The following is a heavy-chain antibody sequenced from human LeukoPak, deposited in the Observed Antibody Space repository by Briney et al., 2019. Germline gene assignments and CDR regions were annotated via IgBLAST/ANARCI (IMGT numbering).Heavy chain of an antibody. V-gene: IGHV4-30-4*01. Sequence: SQTLSLTCTVSGGSISSGDYYWSWIRQPPGKGLEWIGYIYYSGSTYYNPSLKSRVTISVDTSKNQFSLKLSSVTAADTAVYYCAREPLGYCSGGSCYIDPWGQGTLVTVSS. CDR1: GGSISSGDYY. J-gene: IGHJ5*02. D-gene: IGHD2-15*01. CDR2: IYYSGST. CDR3: AREPLGYCSGGSCYIDP.